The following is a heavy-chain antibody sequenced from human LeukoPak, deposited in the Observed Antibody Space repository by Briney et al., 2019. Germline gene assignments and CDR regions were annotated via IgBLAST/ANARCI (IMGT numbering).Heavy chain of an antibody. V-gene: IGHV4-34*01. D-gene: IGHD3-22*01. CDR1: GGSFSGYY. J-gene: IGHJ4*02. CDR2: INHSGST. CDR3: AITYYDSSGYYFDY. Sequence: PSETLSLTCAVYGGSFSGYYWSWIRQPPGKGLEWIGEINHSGSTNYNPSLKSRVTISADTSKNQFSLKLSSVTAADTAVYYCAITYYDSSGYYFDYWGQGTLVTVSS.